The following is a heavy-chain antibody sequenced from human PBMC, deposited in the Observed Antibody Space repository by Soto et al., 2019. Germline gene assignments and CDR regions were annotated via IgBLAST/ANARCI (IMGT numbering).Heavy chain of an antibody. Sequence: QVQLVESGGGVVQPGRSLRLSCAASGFTFSSYGMHWVRQAPGKGLEWVAVISYDGSNKYYADSVKARFTISRDNSKNTLYLQMNSLRAEDTAVYYCAKSGTTYYDFWSGYFGYFDYWGQGTLVTVSS. V-gene: IGHV3-30*18. J-gene: IGHJ4*02. CDR3: AKSGTTYYDFWSGYFGYFDY. D-gene: IGHD3-3*01. CDR1: GFTFSSYG. CDR2: ISYDGSNK.